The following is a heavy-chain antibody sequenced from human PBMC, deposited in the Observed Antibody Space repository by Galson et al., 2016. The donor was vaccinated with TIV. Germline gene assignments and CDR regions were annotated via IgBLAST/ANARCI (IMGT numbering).Heavy chain of an antibody. Sequence: SLRLSCAASGFSFKNAWMSWVRQAPGKGLDWVGRIKNRDYGGTTDYAEPVKGRFTNSRDDAKDGLFLKMDSLKTEDTAIYYCTSGLHNSGGMDHWGQGTLVTVSS. V-gene: IGHV3-15*05. CDR3: TSGLHNSGGMDH. D-gene: IGHD7-27*01. J-gene: IGHJ4*02. CDR2: IKNRDYGGTT. CDR1: GFSFKNAW.